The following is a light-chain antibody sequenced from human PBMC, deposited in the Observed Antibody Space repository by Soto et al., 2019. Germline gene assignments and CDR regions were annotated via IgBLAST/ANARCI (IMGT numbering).Light chain of an antibody. Sequence: IQVTQSPSSLSASVGDRVTITCRASQSINSYLAWYQQKPGKVPQLLIYEASILKSGVPSRFSGSGSGTEFTLTISSLQPDDFATYYCQHYNSYSEAFGQGTKVDIK. V-gene: IGKV1-5*03. CDR3: QHYNSYSEA. CDR1: QSINSY. J-gene: IGKJ1*01. CDR2: EAS.